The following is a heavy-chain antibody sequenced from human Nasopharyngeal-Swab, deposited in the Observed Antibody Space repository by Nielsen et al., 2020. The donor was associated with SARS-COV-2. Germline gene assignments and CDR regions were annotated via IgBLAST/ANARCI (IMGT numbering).Heavy chain of an antibody. D-gene: IGHD3-10*01. CDR3: ARHFRGGDV. J-gene: IGHJ6*04. V-gene: IGHV4-59*08. Sequence: SETLSLTCTVSGGSISPYYWGWIRQPPGKGLEWIGYIYYTGSTNYNPSLKSRLTISVDRSKNQFSLRLSSVTAADTAVYYCARHFRGGDVWGNGTTVTVPS. CDR2: IYYTGST. CDR1: GGSISPYY.